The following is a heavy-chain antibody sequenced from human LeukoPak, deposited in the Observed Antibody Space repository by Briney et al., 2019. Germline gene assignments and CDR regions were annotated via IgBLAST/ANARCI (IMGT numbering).Heavy chain of an antibody. CDR2: IKQDGSEK. V-gene: IGHV3-7*01. CDR3: ARDRYDFWSGYYTYFDY. CDR1: GFTFSSHW. Sequence: GGSLRLSCAASGFTFSSHWMSWVRQAPGKGLEWVANIKQDGSEKYYVDSVKGRFTISRDNAKNSLYLQMNSLRAEDTAVYYCARDRYDFWSGYYTYFDYWGQGTLVTVSS. J-gene: IGHJ4*02. D-gene: IGHD3-3*01.